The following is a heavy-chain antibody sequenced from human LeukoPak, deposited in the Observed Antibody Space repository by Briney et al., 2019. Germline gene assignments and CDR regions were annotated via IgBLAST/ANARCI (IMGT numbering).Heavy chain of an antibody. CDR2: INHSGST. CDR3: AKGAGGFSYYNWFDP. D-gene: IGHD5-18*01. Sequence: KPSETLSLTCAAYGGSFSGYYWSWIRQPPGKGLEWIGEINHSGSTNYNPSLKSRVTISVDTSKNQFSLKLSSVTAADTAVYYCAKGAGGFSYYNWFDPWGQGTLVTVSS. CDR1: GGSFSGYY. J-gene: IGHJ5*02. V-gene: IGHV4-34*01.